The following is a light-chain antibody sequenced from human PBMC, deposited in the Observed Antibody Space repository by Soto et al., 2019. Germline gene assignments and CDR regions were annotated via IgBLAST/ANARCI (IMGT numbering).Light chain of an antibody. J-gene: IGKJ1*01. V-gene: IGKV1-39*01. Sequence: DIQMTQSPSSLSASVADRVTITCRASQSIRRSLNWYQQKPGKAPKLLIYAASSLQSGVPSRFSGSGYGTEFTLTSTSLQSEDFEIYYCQQSYSSPRTFGQGTKVEIK. CDR2: AAS. CDR3: QQSYSSPRT. CDR1: QSIRRS.